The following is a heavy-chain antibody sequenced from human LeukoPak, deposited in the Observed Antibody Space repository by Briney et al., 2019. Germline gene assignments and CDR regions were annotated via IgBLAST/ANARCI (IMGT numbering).Heavy chain of an antibody. V-gene: IGHV1-24*01. Sequence: ASVKVSCKVSGYTLTELSMHWVRQAPGKGLEWMGGFDPEDGETTYAQKFQGRVTMTEDTSTDTAYMELSSLRSEDTAVYYCATGPMTMVRGVINQDAFDIWGQGTMVTVSS. CDR3: ATGPMTMVRGVINQDAFDI. CDR1: GYTLTELS. D-gene: IGHD3-10*01. CDR2: FDPEDGET. J-gene: IGHJ3*02.